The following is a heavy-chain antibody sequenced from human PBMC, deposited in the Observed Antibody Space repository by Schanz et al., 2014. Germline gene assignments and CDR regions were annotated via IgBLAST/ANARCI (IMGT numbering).Heavy chain of an antibody. Sequence: QVQLVQSGAEVKKPGASVKVSCKASGYTFSSYGITWVRQAPGQGLEWMGWINVGNGNMKYSQKFQGRVTITRDTSASTAYMELTSLRSEDTAVYYCARLGTGMAVAGSVIDSYYYYMDVWGEGTTVTVSS. CDR3: ARLGTGMAVAGSVIDSYYYYMDV. CDR2: INVGNGNM. V-gene: IGHV1-18*01. D-gene: IGHD6-19*01. CDR1: GYTFSSYG. J-gene: IGHJ6*03.